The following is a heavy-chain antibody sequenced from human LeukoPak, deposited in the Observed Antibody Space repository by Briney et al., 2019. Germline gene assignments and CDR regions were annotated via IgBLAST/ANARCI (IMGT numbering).Heavy chain of an antibody. CDR2: ISYDGSNK. CDR1: GFTLSNYG. J-gene: IGHJ4*02. Sequence: GGSLRLSCAASGFTLSNYGMHWVRQAPGKGLEWVAIISYDGSNKYYTDSVKGRFTISRDNSKNTLYLQMNSLRAEDTAVYYCAKVSLRWWGYVDYWGQGTLVTVSS. CDR3: AKVSLRWWGYVDY. V-gene: IGHV3-30*18. D-gene: IGHD4-23*01.